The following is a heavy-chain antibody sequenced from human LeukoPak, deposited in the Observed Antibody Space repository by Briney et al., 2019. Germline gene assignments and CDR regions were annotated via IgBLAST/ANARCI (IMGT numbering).Heavy chain of an antibody. V-gene: IGHV4-59*01. CDR3: ARGRDSYTNSYRFDP. D-gene: IGHD6-6*01. CDR2: IHYSGCT. CDR1: GGSISSFY. J-gene: IGHJ5*02. Sequence: KPSETLSLTCTVSGGSISSFYWNWIRQPPGKGLEWIGYIHYSGCTNYNSSLKSRVTISVDTSKNQFSLKLRSVTAADTAVYYCARGRDSYTNSYRFDPWGQGTLVTVSS.